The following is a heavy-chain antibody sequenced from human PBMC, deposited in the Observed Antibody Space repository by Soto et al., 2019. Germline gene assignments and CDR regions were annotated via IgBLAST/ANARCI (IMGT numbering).Heavy chain of an antibody. CDR1: GYIFVNYG. Sequence: QVQLVQSGDEVRKPGSSVKVSCKASGYIFVNYGIAWVRQAPGQGLEWMGWISPYSGNTHYASKVQGRLTMTTDTYTITAYMDRGSRTSDDTAVYYSARVDNYVTHTTQDVWGQGTTVTVS. CDR3: ARVDNYVTHTTQDV. V-gene: IGHV1-18*01. D-gene: IGHD3-16*01. CDR2: ISPYSGNT. J-gene: IGHJ6*02.